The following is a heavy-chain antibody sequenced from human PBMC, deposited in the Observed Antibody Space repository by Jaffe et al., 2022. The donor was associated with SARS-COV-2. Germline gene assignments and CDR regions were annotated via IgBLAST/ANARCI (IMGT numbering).Heavy chain of an antibody. CDR2: VSAYNGNI. J-gene: IGHJ6*02. D-gene: IGHD2-15*01. CDR1: GYTFINYG. CDR3: AREERYCSGGDCLHPTHGMDV. Sequence: QVQLVQSGAELKKPGASVKVSCWTSGYTFINYGVSWVRQAPGQGLEWIGWVSAYNGNINYAHNFQGRVTLTTDTSTNTGYMELRSLRPDDTAIYFCAREERYCSGGDCLHPTHGMDVWGQGTAVTVSS. V-gene: IGHV1-18*01.